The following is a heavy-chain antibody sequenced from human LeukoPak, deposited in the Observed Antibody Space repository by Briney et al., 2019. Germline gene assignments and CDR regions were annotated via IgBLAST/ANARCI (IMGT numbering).Heavy chain of an antibody. CDR3: ARDPPGYSSSWYTGDY. J-gene: IGHJ4*02. CDR1: GFTVSDTY. D-gene: IGHD6-13*01. CDR2: IYIGGDT. Sequence: PGGSLRLSCAASGFTVSDTYMTWVRQAPGRGLEWVSVIYIGGDTSYADSVQGRFTISRDNAKNSLYLQMNSLRAEDTAVYYCARDPPGYSSSWYTGDYWGQGTLVTVSS. V-gene: IGHV3-53*01.